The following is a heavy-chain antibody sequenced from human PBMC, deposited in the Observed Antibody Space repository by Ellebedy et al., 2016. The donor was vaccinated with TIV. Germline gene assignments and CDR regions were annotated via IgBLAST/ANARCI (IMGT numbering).Heavy chain of an antibody. D-gene: IGHD6-13*01. CDR1: GYSFTSYW. V-gene: IGHV5-51*01. CDR3: AREEESGSSWFAY. J-gene: IGHJ4*02. CDR2: IYPGDSAT. Sequence: GESLKISCKGSGYSFTSYWIGWVRQMPGKGLEWMAIIYPGDSATRYSPSFQGQVTISADKSISTAYLQWSSLKASDTAIYYCAREEESGSSWFAYWGRGTLVTVSS.